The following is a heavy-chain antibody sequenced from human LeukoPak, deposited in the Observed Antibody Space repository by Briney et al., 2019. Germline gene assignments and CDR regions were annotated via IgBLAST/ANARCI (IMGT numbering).Heavy chain of an antibody. Sequence: GGSLRLSCAASGFTFSSYAMHWVRQAPGKGLEWVAVISYDGSNKYYADSVKGRFTISRDNSKNTLYLQMNSLRAEDTAVYYCAEELFRSMSATLPDYWGQGTLVTVSS. V-gene: IGHV3-30*04. J-gene: IGHJ4*02. CDR1: GFTFSSYA. D-gene: IGHD2-21*01. CDR3: AEELFRSMSATLPDY. CDR2: ISYDGSNK.